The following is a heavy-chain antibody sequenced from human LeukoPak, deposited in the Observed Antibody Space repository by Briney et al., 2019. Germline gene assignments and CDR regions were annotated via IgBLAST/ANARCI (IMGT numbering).Heavy chain of an antibody. CDR2: VNLQGGT. V-gene: IGHV4-4*02. D-gene: IGHD3-9*01. Sequence: SETLSLTCDVSGGSITQTNYWTWVRQPPGKGLEWIGEVNLQGGTNYNPSLLRRVAISVDTSANHVSLQMTSVTAADTAVYYCARGRYSAGDNWFDPWGQGTLVTVSS. J-gene: IGHJ5*02. CDR1: GGSITQTNY. CDR3: ARGRYSAGDNWFDP.